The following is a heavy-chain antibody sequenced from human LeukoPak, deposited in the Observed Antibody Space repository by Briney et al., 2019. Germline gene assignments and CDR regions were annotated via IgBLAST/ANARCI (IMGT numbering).Heavy chain of an antibody. J-gene: IGHJ4*02. CDR1: GYTFTGYY. D-gene: IGHD4/OR15-4a*01. CDR3: ARDVLLEDYYFDY. V-gene: IGHV1-2*02. Sequence: ASVKVSCEASGYTFTGYYMHWVRQAPGQGLEWMGWINPNSGGTNYAQKFQGRVTMTRDTSISTAYMELSRLRSDDTAVYYCARDVLLEDYYFDYWGQGTLVTVSS. CDR2: INPNSGGT.